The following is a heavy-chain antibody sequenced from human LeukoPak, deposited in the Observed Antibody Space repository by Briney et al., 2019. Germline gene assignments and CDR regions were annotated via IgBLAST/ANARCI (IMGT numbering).Heavy chain of an antibody. Sequence: SVKDSCKASGGTFSSYAISWVRQAPGQGLEWMGGITPIFGTANYAQKFQGRVTITADESTSTAYMELSSLRSEDTAVYYCARGVSLGYCSSTSCYRFDYWGQGTLVTVSS. CDR2: ITPIFGTA. V-gene: IGHV1-69*01. J-gene: IGHJ4*02. CDR1: GGTFSSYA. CDR3: ARGVSLGYCSSTSCYRFDY. D-gene: IGHD2-2*02.